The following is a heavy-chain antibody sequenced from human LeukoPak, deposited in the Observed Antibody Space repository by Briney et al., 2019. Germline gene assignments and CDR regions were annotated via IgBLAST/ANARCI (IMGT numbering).Heavy chain of an antibody. V-gene: IGHV3-9*01. J-gene: IGHJ3*02. D-gene: IGHD6-13*01. CDR3: AKDMGHSSSYDGAFDI. CDR2: ISWNSGSI. CDR1: GFTFDDYA. Sequence: GRSLRLSCAASGFTFDDYAMHWVRQAPGKGLEWVSGISWNSGSIGYADSVKGRFTISRDNAKNSLYLQMNSLRAEDTASYYCAKDMGHSSSYDGAFDIWGQGTMVTVSS.